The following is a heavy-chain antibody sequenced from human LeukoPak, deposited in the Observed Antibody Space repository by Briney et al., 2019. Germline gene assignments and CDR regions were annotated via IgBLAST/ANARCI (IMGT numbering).Heavy chain of an antibody. V-gene: IGHV1-69*13. CDR1: GGTFSSYA. J-gene: IGHJ4*02. CDR3: ARGTLYSGWSYYLDY. Sequence: SVKVSCKASGGTFSSYAISWVRQAPGQGLEWMGGIIPIFGTANYAQKFQGRVTITADESTSTAYMELSSLRSEDTAVYYCARGTLYSGWSYYLDYRGQGTLVTVSS. CDR2: IIPIFGTA. D-gene: IGHD6-19*01.